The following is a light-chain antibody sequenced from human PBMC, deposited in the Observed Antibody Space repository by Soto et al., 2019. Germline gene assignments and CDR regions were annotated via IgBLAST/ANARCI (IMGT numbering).Light chain of an antibody. Sequence: DIQMTQSPSTLSASVGDRVTITCRASQSISSWLAWYQQKPGKAPNLLIYKASSLESGVPSRFSGSGSGTDFTLTISSLQPDDFATYYCQQYNSYPLTFGRGTKVEIK. CDR2: KAS. J-gene: IGKJ4*01. CDR3: QQYNSYPLT. V-gene: IGKV1-5*03. CDR1: QSISSW.